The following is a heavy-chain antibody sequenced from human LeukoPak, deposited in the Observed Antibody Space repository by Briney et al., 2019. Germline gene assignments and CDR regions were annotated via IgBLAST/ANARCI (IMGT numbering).Heavy chain of an antibody. Sequence: VASVKVSCKASGYTFTDYYMHWVRQAPGQGLEWMGWINPKSGGTNYAQKLQGRVTMTRDTSISTAYMELSRLRSDDTAVYYCARITGTTFGFSDYWGQGTLVTVSS. CDR3: ARITGTTFGFSDY. CDR1: GYTFTDYY. CDR2: INPKSGGT. D-gene: IGHD3-16*01. V-gene: IGHV1-2*02. J-gene: IGHJ4*02.